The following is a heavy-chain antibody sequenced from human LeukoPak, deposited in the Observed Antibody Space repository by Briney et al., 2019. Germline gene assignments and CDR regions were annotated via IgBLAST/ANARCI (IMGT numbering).Heavy chain of an antibody. J-gene: IGHJ3*02. Sequence: PSETLSLTCTVSGGSISSYYWSWIRQPPGKGLEWIGYIYYSGSTNYNPSLKSRVTISVDTSKNQFSLKLSSVTAADTAVYYCARQWWGGYYDSSGYFRAASLNAFDIWGQGTMVTVSS. D-gene: IGHD3-22*01. CDR3: ARQWWGGYYDSSGYFRAASLNAFDI. V-gene: IGHV4-59*01. CDR2: IYYSGST. CDR1: GGSISSYY.